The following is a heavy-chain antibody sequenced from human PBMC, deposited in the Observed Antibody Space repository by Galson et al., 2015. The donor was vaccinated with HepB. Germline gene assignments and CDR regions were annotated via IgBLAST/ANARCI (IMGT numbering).Heavy chain of an antibody. D-gene: IGHD3-10*01. J-gene: IGHJ3*02. V-gene: IGHV3-11*05. CDR2: ISSSSSYT. Sequence: SLRLSCAASGFTFSDYYMSWIRQAPGKGLEWVSYISSSSSYTNYADSVKGRFTISRDNAKSSLYLQMNSLRAEDTAVYYCARESVWFGENHAFDIWGQGTMVTVSS. CDR3: ARESVWFGENHAFDI. CDR1: GFTFSDYY.